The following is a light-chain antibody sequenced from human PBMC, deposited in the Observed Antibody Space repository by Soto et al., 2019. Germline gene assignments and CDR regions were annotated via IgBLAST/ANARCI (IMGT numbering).Light chain of an antibody. J-gene: IGLJ2*01. Sequence: QSALTQPASVSGSPGQSITISCTGTSSDVGGYNYVSWYQQHPGKAPKLMIYDVSNRPSGVSNRFSGSKSGNTASLTISGLQAEDEPDYYCSSYTSSSISFGGGTKLTVL. CDR2: DVS. V-gene: IGLV2-14*01. CDR3: SSYTSSSIS. CDR1: SSDVGGYNY.